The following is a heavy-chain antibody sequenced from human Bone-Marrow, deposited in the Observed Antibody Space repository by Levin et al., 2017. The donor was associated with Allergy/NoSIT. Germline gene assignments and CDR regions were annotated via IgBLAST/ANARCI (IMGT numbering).Heavy chain of an antibody. CDR1: GFTFRSYA. CDR3: ARGGGWQQLNDY. J-gene: IGHJ4*02. D-gene: IGHD6-13*01. V-gene: IGHV3-23*01. Sequence: LSLPCAASGFTFRSYAMSWVRQAPGKGLEWVSAISGSGGSTYYADSVKGRFTISRDNSKNTLYLQMNSLRAEDTAIYYCARGGGWQQLNDYWGQGTLVTVSS. CDR2: ISGSGGST.